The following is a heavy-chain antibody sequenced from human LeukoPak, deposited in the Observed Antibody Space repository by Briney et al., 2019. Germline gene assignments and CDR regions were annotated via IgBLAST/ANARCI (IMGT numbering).Heavy chain of an antibody. CDR3: ARASLGELSPDYDY. J-gene: IGHJ4*02. CDR2: ISSSGSYI. CDR1: GFTFSSYS. V-gene: IGHV3-21*01. D-gene: IGHD3-16*02. Sequence: GGSLRLSCAASGFTFSSYSMNWVRQAPGKGLEWVSSISSSGSYIYYADSVKGRFTISRDNAKNSLYLQMNSLRAEDTAVYYCARASLGELSPDYDYWGQGTLVTVSS.